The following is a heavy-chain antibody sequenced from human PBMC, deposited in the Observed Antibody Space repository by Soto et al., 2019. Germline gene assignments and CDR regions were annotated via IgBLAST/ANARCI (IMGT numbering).Heavy chain of an antibody. CDR1: GGTFSSYT. Sequence: QVQLVQSGAEVKKPGSSVKVSCKASGGTFSSYTISWVRQAPGQGLEWMGRIIPILGIANYAQKFQGRVTITADKSTSTAYMELSSLTSEDTAAYYGARGKMVTDAFDIWGQGTMLTVSS. D-gene: IGHD5-18*01. J-gene: IGHJ3*02. CDR3: ARGKMVTDAFDI. CDR2: IIPILGIA. V-gene: IGHV1-69*02.